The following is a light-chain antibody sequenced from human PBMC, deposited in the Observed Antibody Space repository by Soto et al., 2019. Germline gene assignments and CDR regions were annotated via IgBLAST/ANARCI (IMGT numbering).Light chain of an antibody. CDR1: QSVSSSD. CDR2: GAS. V-gene: IGKV3-20*01. J-gene: IGKJ5*01. Sequence: EIVLTQSPVTLSLSPGEIATLSCSASQSVSSSDLAWYQQKPGQAPRLLICGASSRATGIPDRFSGSGSGTDFTLTISRLEPEDFAVYYCQQYGSSPPITFGQGTRLEIK. CDR3: QQYGSSPPIT.